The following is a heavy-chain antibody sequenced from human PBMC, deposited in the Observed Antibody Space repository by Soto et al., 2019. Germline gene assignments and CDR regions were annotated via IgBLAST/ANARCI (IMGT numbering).Heavy chain of an antibody. V-gene: IGHV3-72*01. CDR1: GFTLSDHY. Sequence: EVQLVESGGGLVQPGGSLRLSCAASGFTLSDHYIDWVRQAPGKGLEWVGRTRNKANSYTTEYAAYVKGRFTISRDDSKNSLYLQMNGLKTEDTAVYYCVRVALRNYYFDSWGQGSLVTVSS. CDR3: VRVALRNYYFDS. J-gene: IGHJ4*02. CDR2: TRNKANSYTT.